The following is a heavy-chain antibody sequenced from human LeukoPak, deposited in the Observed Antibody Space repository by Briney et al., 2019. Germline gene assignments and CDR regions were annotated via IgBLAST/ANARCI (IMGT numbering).Heavy chain of an antibody. Sequence: GGSLRLSCAASGFTFDDYGMSWVRQAPGKGLEWVASINHNGNVNYYVDSVKGRFTISRDNAKNSLYLQMSNLRAEDTAVYFCARGGGLDVWGQGATVTVSS. J-gene: IGHJ6*02. V-gene: IGHV3-7*03. CDR1: GFTFDDYG. CDR2: INHNGNVN. D-gene: IGHD3-16*01. CDR3: ARGGGLDV.